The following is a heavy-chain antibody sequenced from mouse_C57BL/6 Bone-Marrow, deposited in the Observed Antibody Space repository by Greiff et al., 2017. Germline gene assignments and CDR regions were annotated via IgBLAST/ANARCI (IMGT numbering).Heavy chain of an antibody. Sequence: QVQLHQSGAELVKPGASVKMSCKASGYTFTTYPIEWMKQNHGKSLEWIGNFHPYNDDTKYNEKFKGKATLTVEKSSNTVYLELSRLTSDVSAVYYCARSSTFFYYFDYWGQGTTLTVAS. D-gene: IGHD5-1*01. CDR3: ARSSTFFYYFDY. V-gene: IGHV1-47*01. J-gene: IGHJ2*01. CDR2: FHPYNDDT. CDR1: GYTFTTYP.